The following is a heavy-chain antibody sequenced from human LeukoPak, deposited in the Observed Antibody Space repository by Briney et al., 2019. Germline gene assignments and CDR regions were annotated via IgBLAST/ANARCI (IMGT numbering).Heavy chain of an antibody. CDR2: MNPNSGNT. V-gene: IGHV1-8*01. CDR1: GYTFTSYD. D-gene: IGHD3-10*01. Sequence: GASVKVSCKASGYTFTSYDINWVRQATGQGLEWMGWMNPNSGNTGYTQKFQGRVTMTRNTSISTAYMELSSLRSEDTAVYYCARAYGSGRKNYYYYYMDVWGKGTTVTISS. J-gene: IGHJ6*03. CDR3: ARAYGSGRKNYYYYYMDV.